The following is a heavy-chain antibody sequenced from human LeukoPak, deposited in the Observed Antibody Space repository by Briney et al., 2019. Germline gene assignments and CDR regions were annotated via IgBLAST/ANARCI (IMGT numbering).Heavy chain of an antibody. V-gene: IGHV1-24*01. CDR1: GYTFTGYY. D-gene: IGHD4-17*01. CDR3: ATEWGGAPTVTTLSSPFDY. CDR2: FDPEDGET. Sequence: ASVKVSCKASGYTFTGYYMHWVRQAPGKGLGWMGGFDPEDGETSYAQKFQGRVTMTEDTSTDTAYMELSSLRSEDTAVYYCATEWGGAPTVTTLSSPFDYWGQGTLVTVSS. J-gene: IGHJ4*02.